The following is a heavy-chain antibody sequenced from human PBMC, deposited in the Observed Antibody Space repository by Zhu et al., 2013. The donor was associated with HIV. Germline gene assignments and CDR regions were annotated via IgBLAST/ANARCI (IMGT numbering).Heavy chain of an antibody. CDR2: IIPIFGTT. Sequence: QVQLVQSGAEVKKPGSSVKVSCKASGGTFSTYAISWVRQAPIKGLEWMGGIIPIFGTTNYAQKFQGRVTITADEATSTAYMELSSLRSEDTAFYYCARVEDCSGGSCYYYFDYWGQGTLVTVSS. CDR3: ARVEDCSGGSCYYYFDY. CDR1: GGTFSTYA. J-gene: IGHJ4*02. D-gene: IGHD2-15*01. V-gene: IGHV1-69*01.